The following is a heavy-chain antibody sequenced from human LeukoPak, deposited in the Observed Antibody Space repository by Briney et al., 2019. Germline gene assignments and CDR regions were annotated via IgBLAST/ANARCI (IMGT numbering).Heavy chain of an antibody. D-gene: IGHD6-19*01. CDR1: GYTFAHYG. CDR3: ARDSSGWYPGFFDY. V-gene: IGHV1-18*01. J-gene: IGHJ4*02. Sequence: ASVTVSCKTSGYTFAHYGISWLRQAPGQGLEWMGWISAYNGHTNYPQKLQGRVTMTTDTSTSTAYMELRSLRSDDTAVYYCARDSSGWYPGFFDYWGQGTLVTVSS. CDR2: ISAYNGHT.